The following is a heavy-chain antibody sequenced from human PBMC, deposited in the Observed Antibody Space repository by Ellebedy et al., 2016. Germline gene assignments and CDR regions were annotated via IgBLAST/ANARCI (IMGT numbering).Heavy chain of an antibody. CDR1: GFTFSSYS. D-gene: IGHD3-16*01. J-gene: IGHJ4*02. CDR2: ISSSSSYI. CDR3: ARDAPFGGFDY. V-gene: IGHV3-21*01. Sequence: GGSLRLXXAASGFTFSSYSMNWVRQAPGKGLEWVSSISSSSSYIYYADSVKGRFTISRDNAKNSLYLQMNSLRAEETAVYYCARDAPFGGFDYWGQGTLVTVSS.